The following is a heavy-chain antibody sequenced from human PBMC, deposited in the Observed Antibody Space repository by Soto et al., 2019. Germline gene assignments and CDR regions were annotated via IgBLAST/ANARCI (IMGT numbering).Heavy chain of an antibody. D-gene: IGHD5-18*01. CDR1: GFTFSSYG. CDR2: IWYDGSNK. J-gene: IGHJ6*02. V-gene: IGHV3-33*01. CDR3: ARCDTAMVIYYYGMDV. Sequence: QVQLVESGGGVVQPGRSLRLSCAASGFTFSSYGMHWVRQAPGKGLEWVAVIWYDGSNKYYADSVKGRFTISRDNSKNPLYLQMNSLRAEDTAVYYCARCDTAMVIYYYGMDVWGQGTTVTVSS.